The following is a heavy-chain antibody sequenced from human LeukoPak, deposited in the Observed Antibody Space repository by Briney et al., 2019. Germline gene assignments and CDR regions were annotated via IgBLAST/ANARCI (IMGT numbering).Heavy chain of an antibody. Sequence: ASVTVSFKVSGYTLTELSMHWVRQAPGKGLEWMGGFDPEDGETIYAQKFQGRVTMTEDTSTDTAYMELSSLRSEDTAVYYCANLELGWFDPWGQGTLVTVSS. J-gene: IGHJ5*02. V-gene: IGHV1-24*01. D-gene: IGHD5-24*01. CDR1: GYTLTELS. CDR2: FDPEDGET. CDR3: ANLELGWFDP.